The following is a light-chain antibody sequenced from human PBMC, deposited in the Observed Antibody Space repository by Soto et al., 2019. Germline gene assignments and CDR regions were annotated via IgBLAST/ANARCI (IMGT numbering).Light chain of an antibody. Sequence: DIQMTQSPSTLSASVRDRVTITCRASQSIGTWLAWYQQKPGKAPKLLIYKASYLQSGVPSRFSGSGSGTDFTPTISSLQPDDFATYFCQQYNSYSITFGLGTRLEIK. CDR1: QSIGTW. J-gene: IGKJ5*01. V-gene: IGKV1-5*03. CDR3: QQYNSYSIT. CDR2: KAS.